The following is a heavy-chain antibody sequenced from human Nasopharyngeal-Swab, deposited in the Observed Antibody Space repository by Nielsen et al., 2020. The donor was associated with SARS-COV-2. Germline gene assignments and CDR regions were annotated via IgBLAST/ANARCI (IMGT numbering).Heavy chain of an antibody. V-gene: IGHV4-39*07. Sequence: RQAPGKGLEWIGSIYDSGRTYYNPSLKSRVTISVDTSKNQFSLNLSSVTAADTAVYYCARVCLYSSNCPRAFDIWGQGTMVTVSS. D-gene: IGHD6-13*01. J-gene: IGHJ3*02. CDR3: ARVCLYSSNCPRAFDI. CDR2: IYDSGRT.